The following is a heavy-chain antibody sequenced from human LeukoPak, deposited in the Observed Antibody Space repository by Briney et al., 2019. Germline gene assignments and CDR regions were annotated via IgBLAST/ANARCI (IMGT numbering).Heavy chain of an antibody. D-gene: IGHD3-9*01. J-gene: IGHJ4*02. Sequence: PSETLSLTCTVSGGSISSYYWSWIRQPPGKGLEWIGYIYYSGSTNYNPSLKSRVTISVDTSKNQFSLKLSSVTAADTAVYYCARGSVVLRYFDWPAGYFDYWGQGTLVTVSS. CDR3: ARGSVVLRYFDWPAGYFDY. V-gene: IGHV4-59*01. CDR2: IYYSGST. CDR1: GGSISSYY.